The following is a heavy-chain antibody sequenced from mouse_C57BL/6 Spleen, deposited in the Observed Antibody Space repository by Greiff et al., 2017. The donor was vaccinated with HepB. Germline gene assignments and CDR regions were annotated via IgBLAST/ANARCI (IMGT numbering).Heavy chain of an antibody. V-gene: IGHV1-59*01. CDR2: IDPSDSYT. Sequence: QVQLQQPGAELVRPGTSVKLSCKASGYTFTSYWMHWVKQRPGQGLEWIGVIDPSDSYTNYNQKFKGKATLTVDTSSSTAYMQLSSLTSEDSAVYYCARFGGRGDDYWGQGTTLTVSS. J-gene: IGHJ2*01. CDR3: ARFGGRGDDY. D-gene: IGHD3-3*01. CDR1: GYTFTSYW.